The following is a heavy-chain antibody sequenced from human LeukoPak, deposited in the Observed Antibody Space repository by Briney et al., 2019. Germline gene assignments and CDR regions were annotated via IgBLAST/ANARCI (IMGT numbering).Heavy chain of an antibody. J-gene: IGHJ4*02. CDR1: GFTLSDYY. CDR2: SSSSGSTI. CDR3: ARRRDFVDY. V-gene: IGHV3-11*01. D-gene: IGHD3/OR15-3a*01. Sequence: GGSLRLSCAASGFTLSDYYMSWIRQAPGEGLEWVSYSSSSGSTIYYADSVKGRFAISRDNAKNSLYLQMNSLRAEDTAVYYCARRRDFVDYWGQGTLVTVSS.